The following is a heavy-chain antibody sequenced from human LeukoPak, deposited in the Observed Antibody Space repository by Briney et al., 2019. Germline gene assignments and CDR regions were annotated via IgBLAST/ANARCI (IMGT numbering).Heavy chain of an antibody. V-gene: IGHV3-21*01. D-gene: IGHD1-26*01. J-gene: IGHJ3*02. CDR3: ARGLRGSYSALDI. CDR1: GFTFSSYS. CDR2: ISSSSSYI. Sequence: PGGSLRLSCAASGFTFSSYSMNWVRQAPGKGLEWVSSISSSSSYIYYADSVKGRFTISRDNAKNSLYLQMNSLRAEDTAVYYCARGLRGSYSALDIWGRGTMVTVSS.